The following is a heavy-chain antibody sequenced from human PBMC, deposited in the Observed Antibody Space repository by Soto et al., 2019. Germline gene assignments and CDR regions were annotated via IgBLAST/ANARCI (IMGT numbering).Heavy chain of an antibody. D-gene: IGHD4-17*01. V-gene: IGHV3-15*01. CDR2: IKSKTDGGTT. Sequence: GGSLRLSCAASGFTFSNAWMSWVRQAPGKGLEWVGRIKSKTDGGTTDYAAPVKGRFTISRDDSKNTLYLQMNSLKTEDTAVYYCTTPFIYGDYVYYYYMDVWGKGTTVTVSS. CDR1: GFTFSNAW. J-gene: IGHJ6*03. CDR3: TTPFIYGDYVYYYYMDV.